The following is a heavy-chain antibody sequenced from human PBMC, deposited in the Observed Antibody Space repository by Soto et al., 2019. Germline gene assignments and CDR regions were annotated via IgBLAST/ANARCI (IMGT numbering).Heavy chain of an antibody. CDR2: ISYDGSNE. V-gene: IGHV3-30*18. Sequence: QVQLVESGGGVVQPGRSLRLSCAASGFTFSDYDMHWVRQATGKGLEWVAVISYDGSNEYYADSVKGRFTISRDNAKNTLYLQMNRLGPEDTAVYYCAKGGIEQQLVLSWGQGTLVTVSS. J-gene: IGHJ4*02. CDR1: GFTFSDYD. CDR3: AKGGIEQQLVLS. D-gene: IGHD6-13*01.